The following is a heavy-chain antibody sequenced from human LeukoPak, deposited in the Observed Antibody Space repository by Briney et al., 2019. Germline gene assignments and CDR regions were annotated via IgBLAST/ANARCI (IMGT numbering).Heavy chain of an antibody. Sequence: PGGSLRLSCAASGFTVSSNYMSWVRQAPGKGLEWVSVIYSGGSTYYADSVKGRFTISRDNSKNTLYLQMNSLRAEDTAVYYCAKQISRYGDYADYWGQGTLVTVSS. CDR1: GFTVSSNY. CDR2: IYSGGST. V-gene: IGHV3-66*04. CDR3: AKQISRYGDYADY. D-gene: IGHD4-17*01. J-gene: IGHJ4*02.